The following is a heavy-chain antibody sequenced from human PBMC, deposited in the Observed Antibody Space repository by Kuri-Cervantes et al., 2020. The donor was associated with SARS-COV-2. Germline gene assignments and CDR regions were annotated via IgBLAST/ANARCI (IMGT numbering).Heavy chain of an antibody. V-gene: IGHV3-20*04. Sequence: GGSLRLSCAASGFTFDDYGMNWVRQAPGKGLEWVSGINWNGGSTGYADSVKGRFTISRDNAKNSLYLQMNSLRAEDTALYYCARDRSQSSENAFDIWGQGTMVTVSS. CDR3: ARDRSQSSENAFDI. CDR1: GFTFDDYG. D-gene: IGHD6-25*01. J-gene: IGHJ3*02. CDR2: INWNGGST.